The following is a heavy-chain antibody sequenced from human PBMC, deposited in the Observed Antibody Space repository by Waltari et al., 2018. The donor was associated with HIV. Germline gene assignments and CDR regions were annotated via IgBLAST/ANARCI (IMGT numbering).Heavy chain of an antibody. J-gene: IGHJ4*02. CDR1: GYAFNTYW. V-gene: IGHV5-10-1*01. CDR2: IEPTDSYA. D-gene: IGHD6-13*01. CDR3: VRLDLAVAGPLWDRSNDY. Sequence: EVQLVQSGAEVKQPGESLRISCKGSGYAFNTYWISWVRQMPGKGLEWMGRIEPTDSYANYSPSFQGHVTFSLDKSISTAYLQWSTLKASDTAMYYCVRLDLAVAGPLWDRSNDYWGQGTLVTVSS.